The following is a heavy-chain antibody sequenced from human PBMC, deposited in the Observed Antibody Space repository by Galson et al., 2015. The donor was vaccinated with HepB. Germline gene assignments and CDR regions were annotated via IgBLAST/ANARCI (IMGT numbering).Heavy chain of an antibody. D-gene: IGHD4-17*01. V-gene: IGHV4-59*08. Sequence: SETLSLTCTVSGGSISSYYWSWIRQPPGKGLEWIGYIYYSGSTNYNPSLKSRVTISVDTSKNQFSLKLSSVTAADTAVYYCARQWVDYGDYEFANYYYYMDVWGKGTTVTVSS. CDR2: IYYSGST. J-gene: IGHJ6*03. CDR1: GGSISSYY. CDR3: ARQWVDYGDYEFANYYYYMDV.